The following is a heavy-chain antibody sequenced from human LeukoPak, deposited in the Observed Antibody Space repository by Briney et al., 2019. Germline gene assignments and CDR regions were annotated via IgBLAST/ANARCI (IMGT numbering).Heavy chain of an antibody. D-gene: IGHD2-2*01. J-gene: IGHJ6*03. CDR2: IRYDGSNK. V-gene: IGHV3-30*02. CDR1: GFTFSRYG. Sequence: GGSLRLSCAASGFTFSRYGMHWVRQAPAKGLEWVAFIRYDGSNKYYADSVKGRFTISRDNSKNRLYLQMNSLRAEHTAVYYCANTGAGTSSYFYYYMDVWGKGTTVTVSS. CDR3: ANTGAGTSSYFYYYMDV.